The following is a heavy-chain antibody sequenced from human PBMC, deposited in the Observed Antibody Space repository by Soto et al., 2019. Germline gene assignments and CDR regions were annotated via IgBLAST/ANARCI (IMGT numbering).Heavy chain of an antibody. V-gene: IGHV6-1*01. CDR2: TYYRSRWYN. Sequence: SQTLSLTCVISGDSVSSNSAAWNWIRQSPSRGLEWLGRTYYRSRWYNDYAVSVRSRITVNADTSKNQFSLHLNSVTPEDTAVYYWARDGVSSSWTRMDVWGQGTTVTVSS. J-gene: IGHJ6*02. D-gene: IGHD6-13*01. CDR3: ARDGVSSSWTRMDV. CDR1: GDSVSSNSAA.